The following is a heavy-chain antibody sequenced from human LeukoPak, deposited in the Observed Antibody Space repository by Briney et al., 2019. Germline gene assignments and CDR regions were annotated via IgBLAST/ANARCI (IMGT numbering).Heavy chain of an antibody. V-gene: IGHV1-3*03. D-gene: IGHD6-19*01. J-gene: IGHJ4*02. CDR1: GYSFTRNA. CDR3: ARGYSNGWYHDY. CDR2: IDSDKGNT. Sequence: ASVKVSCKASGYSFTRNAIHWVRQAPGQRLEWMGWIDSDKGNTKYSQEFQGRVTFTRDTSASTVYTELSSLRSEDMAIYYCARGYSNGWYHDYWGQGTPVIVSS.